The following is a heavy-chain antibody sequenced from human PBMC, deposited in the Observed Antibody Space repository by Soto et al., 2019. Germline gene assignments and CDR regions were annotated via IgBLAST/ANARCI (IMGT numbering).Heavy chain of an antibody. D-gene: IGHD6-19*01. Sequence: GGALRLSCAASGFTFSRFWMTWVRQAPGKGLQWVANIKQDGSEKYYVDSVKGRFTISRDNAKNSLYLQMNSLRAEDTAVYYCASGSTRSSSLSHWFDPWGQGTQVTVSS. J-gene: IGHJ5*02. CDR1: GFTFSRFW. CDR3: ASGSTRSSSLSHWFDP. CDR2: IKQDGSEK. V-gene: IGHV3-7*05.